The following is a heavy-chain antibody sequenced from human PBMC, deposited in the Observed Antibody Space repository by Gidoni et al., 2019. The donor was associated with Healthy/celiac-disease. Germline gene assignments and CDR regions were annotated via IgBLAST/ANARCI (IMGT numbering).Heavy chain of an antibody. V-gene: IGHV3-21*01. CDR1: GFGLSSYS. CDR3: ARIVGATDAFDI. D-gene: IGHD1-26*01. CDR2: ISSSSSNI. J-gene: IGHJ3*02. Sequence: EVQLVETGGALVKPGGSLRLSCAAAGFGLSSYSIKWVRQAPGKGLEWVSSISSSSSNIYYADSVKGRFTISRDNAKNSLYLQMDSLRAEDTAVYYCARIVGATDAFDIWGQGTMVTVSS.